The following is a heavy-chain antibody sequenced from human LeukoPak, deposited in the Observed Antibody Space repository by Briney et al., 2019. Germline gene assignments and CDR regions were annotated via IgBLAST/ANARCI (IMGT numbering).Heavy chain of an antibody. V-gene: IGHV3-20*04. CDR2: ISLNGGSS. Sequence: AGGSLRLSCAASGFTFDEYGMSWVRRAPGKGLEWVSGISLNGGSSGYADSVKGRFTISRDNANNSISLQMNSLRVEDTALYYCVRSITMFQYWGQGTLVTVSS. D-gene: IGHD3-10*01. CDR3: VRSITMFQY. CDR1: GFTFDEYG. J-gene: IGHJ1*01.